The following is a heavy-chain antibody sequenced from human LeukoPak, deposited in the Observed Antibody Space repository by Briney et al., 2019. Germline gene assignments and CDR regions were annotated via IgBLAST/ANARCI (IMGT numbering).Heavy chain of an antibody. J-gene: IGHJ4*02. CDR1: GFTFSSYA. D-gene: IGHD1-26*01. CDR2: ISSSGSTI. V-gene: IGHV3-48*03. CDR3: ARVGGSGRNFDY. Sequence: SLRLSCAASGFTFSSYAMHWVRQAPGKGLEWVSDISSSGSTIYYTDSVKGRFTISRDNAKNSLYLQMNSLRAEDTGVYYCARVGGSGRNFDYWGQGTLVTVSS.